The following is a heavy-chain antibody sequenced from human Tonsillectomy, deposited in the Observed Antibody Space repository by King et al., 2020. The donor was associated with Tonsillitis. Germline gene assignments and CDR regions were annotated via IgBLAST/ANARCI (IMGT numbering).Heavy chain of an antibody. V-gene: IGHV3-23*03. CDR1: GFTFSSYA. Sequence: VQLVESGGGLVQPGGSLRLSCAASGFTFSSYAMSWVRQAPGKGLEWVSVIYSGGTSTYYADSVKGRFTISRDNSKNTLYLQMNSLRAEDTAVYYCAKDRLGYYDILTGDPNYYGMDVWGQGTTVTVSS. CDR3: AKDRLGYYDILTGDPNYYGMDV. D-gene: IGHD3-9*01. J-gene: IGHJ6*02. CDR2: IYSGGTST.